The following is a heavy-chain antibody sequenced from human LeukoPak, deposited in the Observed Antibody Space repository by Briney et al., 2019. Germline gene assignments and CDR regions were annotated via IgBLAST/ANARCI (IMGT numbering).Heavy chain of an antibody. CDR2: SKSKAGGGTT. Sequence: GGSLRLSCSASGFTFSDVWMSWVRQAPGKGLEWVGRSKSKAGGGTTDIAAPGQGRFTISRDDSKNTLSLQMNNLEIEDTAVYYCTAGGDGTYSSDYWGQGALVTVSS. J-gene: IGHJ4*02. CDR1: GFTFSDVW. D-gene: IGHD1-26*01. CDR3: TAGGDGTYSSDY. V-gene: IGHV3-15*01.